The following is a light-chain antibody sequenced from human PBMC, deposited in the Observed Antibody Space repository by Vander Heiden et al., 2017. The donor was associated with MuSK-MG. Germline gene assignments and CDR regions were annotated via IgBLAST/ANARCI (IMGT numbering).Light chain of an antibody. V-gene: IGKV3-20*01. CDR3: QQYGSSWT. CDR1: QSVSSNH. J-gene: IGKJ1*01. CDR2: GAF. Sequence: EIVLTQSPGPLSLSPGERATLSCRASQSVSSNHLAWYQQKPGQAPRLLIYGAFIRATGFPDRFSGSGSGTDFTLTISRLEPEDFAVYYCQQYGSSWTFAQGTKVEI.